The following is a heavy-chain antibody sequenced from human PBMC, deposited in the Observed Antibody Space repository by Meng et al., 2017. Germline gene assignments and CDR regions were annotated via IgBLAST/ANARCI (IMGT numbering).Heavy chain of an antibody. V-gene: IGHV3-66*02. CDR3: SYNEYYYDSSFDY. D-gene: IGHD3-22*01. Sequence: GESLKISCAASGFTVSNNYMNWVRQAPGKGPEWVSVIYRGGSTKYADSVKGRFTISRDNSKNTLYLQMNSLRAEDTAVYYCSYNEYYYDSSFDYWGQGTLVTVSS. J-gene: IGHJ4*02. CDR2: IYRGGST. CDR1: GFTVSNNY.